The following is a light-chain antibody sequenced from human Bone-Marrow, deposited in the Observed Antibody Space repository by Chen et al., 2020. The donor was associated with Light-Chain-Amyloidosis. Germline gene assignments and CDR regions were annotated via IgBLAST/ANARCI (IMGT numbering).Light chain of an antibody. J-gene: IGLJ3*02. V-gene: IGLV1-51*02. Sequence: QPVLTQPPSVSPAPGQQFTIPCSGSNSNIGINYVSCYHQPPGTSPKLHIYENNLRPSEIPDRFSGSKSGTSATLGVAGLQTGDEADYYCATWDSSLTVWRFGGGTMRTVL. CDR3: ATWDSSLTVWR. CDR2: ENN. CDR1: NSNIGINY.